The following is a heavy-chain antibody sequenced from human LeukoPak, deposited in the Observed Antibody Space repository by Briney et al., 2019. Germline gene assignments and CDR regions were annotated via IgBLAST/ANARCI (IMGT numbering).Heavy chain of an antibody. D-gene: IGHD3-3*01. CDR2: INPNSGGT. CDR3: ARSHTYYDFWSGYYYFDY. Sequence: ASVKVSCKASGYTFTDYYMHWVRQAPGQGLEWMGWINPNSGGTNYAQKFQGRVTMTRDMSTSTVYMELSSLRSEDTAVYYCARSHTYYDFWSGYYYFDYWGQGNPGHRLL. CDR1: GYTFTDYY. J-gene: IGHJ4*02. V-gene: IGHV1-2*02.